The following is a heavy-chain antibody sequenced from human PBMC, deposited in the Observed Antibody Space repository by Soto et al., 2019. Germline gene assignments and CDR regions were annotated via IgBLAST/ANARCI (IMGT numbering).Heavy chain of an antibody. CDR1: ASSISSINYY. J-gene: IGHJ5*02. D-gene: IGHD2-2*01. Sequence: QLQLQESGPGLVKPSETLSLTCTVSASSISSINYYWGWIRQPPGKGLEWIGSIYYSGSTYYNPSLKCRALIPIDTAKNASSLWLRFGGAAYTAVFYCAIHQSSWDCSSASCPPPRGMFDPWGQGTLVTVSS. CDR3: AIHQSSWDCSSASCPPPRGMFDP. CDR2: IYYSGST. V-gene: IGHV4-39*01.